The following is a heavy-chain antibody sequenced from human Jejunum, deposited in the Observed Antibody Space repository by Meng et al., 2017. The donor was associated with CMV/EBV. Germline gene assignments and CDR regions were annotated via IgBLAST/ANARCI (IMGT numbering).Heavy chain of an antibody. Sequence: KASGQPFSNYAMHWVRQGPGQRLEWMGLVNAGNGNTRYSQKFQGRVTISRDTSASTVYMELSSLTSEDTAVYYCASERWGSGYPDLWGRGSLVTVSS. CDR2: VNAGNGNT. CDR1: GQPFSNYA. D-gene: IGHD4-23*01. CDR3: ASERWGSGYPDL. V-gene: IGHV1-3*01. J-gene: IGHJ2*01.